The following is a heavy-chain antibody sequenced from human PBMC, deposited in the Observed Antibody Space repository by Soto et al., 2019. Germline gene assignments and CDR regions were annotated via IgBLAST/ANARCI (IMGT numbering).Heavy chain of an antibody. D-gene: IGHD6-25*01. CDR2: ISSGSSSI. CDR1: GFTFNTYS. CDR3: ARDPDGSMGAFDI. J-gene: IGHJ3*02. V-gene: IGHV3-48*01. Sequence: GGSLRLSCAASGFTFNTYSMNWVRQAPGKGLECISYISSGSSSIYYADSVKGRFTISRDNAKNSLFLQMNSLRAEDTAVYYCARDPDGSMGAFDIWGQGTMVTVSS.